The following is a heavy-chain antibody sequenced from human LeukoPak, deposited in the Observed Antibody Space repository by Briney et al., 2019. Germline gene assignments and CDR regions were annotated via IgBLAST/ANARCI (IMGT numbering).Heavy chain of an antibody. CDR3: ARVRWEWLQFYFDD. J-gene: IGHJ4*02. CDR1: GGSFSGYY. V-gene: IGHV4-34*01. CDR2: INHSGST. D-gene: IGHD5-24*01. Sequence: SETLSLNCTVYGGSFSGYYWSWIRQPPGKGLEWIGEINHSGSTNYNPSLTSRVTISVATSKNQFSLKLSSVTAADTAVYYCARVRWEWLQFYFDDWGQGTLVTVSS.